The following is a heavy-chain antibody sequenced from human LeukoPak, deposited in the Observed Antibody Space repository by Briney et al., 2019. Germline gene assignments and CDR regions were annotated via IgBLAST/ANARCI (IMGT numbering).Heavy chain of an antibody. CDR1: GFTFSSYW. D-gene: IGHD3-3*01. CDR2: IKQDGSEK. Sequence: GGSLRLSCAASGFTFSSYWMSWVRQAPGKGLEWVANIKQDGSEKYYVDSVKGRFTISRDNAKNSLYLQMSSLRAEDTAVYYCASTNAYDFWSGYSVFDYWGQGTLVTVSS. J-gene: IGHJ4*02. CDR3: ASTNAYDFWSGYSVFDY. V-gene: IGHV3-7*01.